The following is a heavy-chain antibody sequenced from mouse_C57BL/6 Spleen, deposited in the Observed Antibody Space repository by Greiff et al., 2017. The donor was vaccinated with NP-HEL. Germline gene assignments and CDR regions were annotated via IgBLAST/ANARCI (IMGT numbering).Heavy chain of an antibody. CDR2: IDPSDSYT. Sequence: VQLQQPGAELVMPGASVKLSCKASGYTFTSYWMHWVKQRPGQGLEWIGEIDPSDSYTNYNQKFKGKSTLTVDKSSSTAYMQLSSLTSEDSAVYYCARCYYCSSFDYWGQGTTLTVSS. CDR1: GYTFTSYW. CDR3: ARCYYCSSFDY. J-gene: IGHJ2*01. D-gene: IGHD1-1*01. V-gene: IGHV1-69*01.